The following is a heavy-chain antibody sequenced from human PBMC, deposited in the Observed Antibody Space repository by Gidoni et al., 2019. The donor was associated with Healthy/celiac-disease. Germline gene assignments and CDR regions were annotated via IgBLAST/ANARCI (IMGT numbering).Heavy chain of an antibody. J-gene: IGHJ5*02. CDR3: AKAGKGTKQYWFDP. CDR2: INPNSGGT. Sequence: QVQLVQSVAEVTKPGASVQVSCKASGYTFTGYYMHWVRQAPGQGLEWMGWINPNSGGTNYAQKLQGRVTMTRDTSISTAYMELSRLRSDDTAVYYCAKAGKGTKQYWFDPWGQGTLVTVSS. V-gene: IGHV1-2*02. CDR1: GYTFTGYY. D-gene: IGHD3-10*01.